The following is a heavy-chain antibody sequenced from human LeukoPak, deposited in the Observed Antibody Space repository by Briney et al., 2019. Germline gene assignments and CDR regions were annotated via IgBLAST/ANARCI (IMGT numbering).Heavy chain of an antibody. V-gene: IGHV3-7*03. CDR1: GFTFSSYW. CDR3: AKVPLRTSWTFDY. D-gene: IGHD3/OR15-3a*01. J-gene: IGHJ4*02. CDR2: INKDGSEI. Sequence: GGSLRLSCAVSGFTFSSYWMTWVRQAPGKGLEWVANINKDGSEIYYGDSVKGRFTISRDNAKNSLYLQMNSLRAEDTAVYYCAKVPLRTSWTFDYWGQGTLVTVSS.